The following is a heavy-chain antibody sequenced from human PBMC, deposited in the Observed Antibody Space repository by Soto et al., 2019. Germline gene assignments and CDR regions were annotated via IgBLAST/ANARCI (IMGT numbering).Heavy chain of an antibody. CDR3: ARGKGSGWLRDYYYYMDV. Sequence: ASVKVSCKASGYTFTSYAMHWVRQAPGQRLEWMGWINAGNGNTKYSQKFQGRVTITRDTSASTAYMELSSLRSEDTAVYYCARGKGSGWLRDYYYYMDVWGKGTTVTVSS. V-gene: IGHV1-3*01. CDR2: INAGNGNT. CDR1: GYTFTSYA. D-gene: IGHD6-19*01. J-gene: IGHJ6*03.